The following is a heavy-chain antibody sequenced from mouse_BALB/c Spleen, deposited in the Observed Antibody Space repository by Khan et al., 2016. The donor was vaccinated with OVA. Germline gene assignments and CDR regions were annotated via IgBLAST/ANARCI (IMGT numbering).Heavy chain of an antibody. CDR3: ARRGLRGDFDY. V-gene: IGHV1-7*01. CDR2: INPSTGYT. D-gene: IGHD1-1*01. Sequence: QVQLQQSGAELAKPGASVKMSCKASGYTFINYWILWVKQRPGQGLEWIGYINPSTGYTEYNQNFKDKATLTADKSSSTAYMQLSSLTSEDSAVYYCARRGLRGDFDYVGQGTTLTVSS. CDR1: GYTFINYW. J-gene: IGHJ2*01.